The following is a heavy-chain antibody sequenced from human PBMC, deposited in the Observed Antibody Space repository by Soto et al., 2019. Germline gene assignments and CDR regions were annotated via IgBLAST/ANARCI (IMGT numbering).Heavy chain of an antibody. CDR2: IYYSGST. CDR3: ARRLEFVYDYGPGGNKNSFENYYYYDYMYV. D-gene: IGHD3-3*01. J-gene: IGHJ6*03. V-gene: IGHV4-59*01. Sequence: SETLSLTCTVSGGSISSYYWSWIRQPPGKGLEWIGYIYYSGSTNYNPSLKSRVTISVDTSKNQFSLKLSSVTAADTAVYYCARRLEFVYDYGPGGNKNSFENYYYYDYMYVWGKGTTVTGSS. CDR1: GGSISSYY.